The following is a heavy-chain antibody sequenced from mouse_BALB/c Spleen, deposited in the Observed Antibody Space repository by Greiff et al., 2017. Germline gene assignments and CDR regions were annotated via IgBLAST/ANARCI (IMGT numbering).Heavy chain of an antibody. D-gene: IGHD1-1*01. J-gene: IGHJ4*01. CDR1: GFTFSSYA. CDR3: ARQYYGSSYGAMDY. Sequence: EVQGVESGGGLVKPGGSLKLSCAASGFTFSSYAMSWVRQTPEKRLEWVASISSGGSYTYYPDSVKGRFTISRDNAKNTLYLQMSSLKSEDTAMYYCARQYYGSSYGAMDYWGQGTSVTVSS. V-gene: IGHV5-6*01. CDR2: ISSGGSYT.